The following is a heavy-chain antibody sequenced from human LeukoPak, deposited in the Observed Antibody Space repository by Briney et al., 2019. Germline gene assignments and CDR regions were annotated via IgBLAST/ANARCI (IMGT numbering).Heavy chain of an antibody. V-gene: IGHV4-39*01. Sequence: ASETLSLTCTVSGGSISSSSYYWGWIRQPPGKGLEWIGSIYYSGSTYYNPSLKSRVTISVDTSKNQFSLKLSSVTAADTAVYYCARHLGGYYYDYFDYWGQGTLVTVSS. J-gene: IGHJ4*02. CDR2: IYYSGST. CDR1: GGSISSSSYY. D-gene: IGHD3-22*01. CDR3: ARHLGGYYYDYFDY.